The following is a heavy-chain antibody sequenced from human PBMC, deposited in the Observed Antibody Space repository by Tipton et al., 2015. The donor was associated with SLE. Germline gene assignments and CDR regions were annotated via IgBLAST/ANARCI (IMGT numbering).Heavy chain of an antibody. J-gene: IGHJ4*02. CDR2: INHSGST. CDR3: ARDGAARGDFDY. CDR1: GGSFSGYY. V-gene: IGHV4-34*01. D-gene: IGHD6-6*01. Sequence: TLSLTCAVYGGSFSGYYWSWIRQSPGKGLEWIGEINHSGSTNYNPSLKSRVTISVDTSKKQFSLKVSSVTAADTAVYYCARDGAARGDFDYWGQGTLVTVSS.